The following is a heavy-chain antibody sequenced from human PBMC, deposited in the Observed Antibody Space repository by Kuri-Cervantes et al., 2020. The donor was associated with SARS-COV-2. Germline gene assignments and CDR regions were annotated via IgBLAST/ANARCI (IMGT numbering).Heavy chain of an antibody. D-gene: IGHD2-15*01. CDR2: ITHTGTT. CDR1: GGSISSYY. J-gene: IGHJ4*02. V-gene: IGHV4-59*08. CDR3: ARQSVVASDD. Sequence: SETLSLTCTVSGGSISSYYWSWIRQPPGKGLEWIGEITHTGTTNYNASLKSRVIISLDMSKKQFSLRLTSVTAADTAVYYCARQSVVASDDWGQGTLVTVSS.